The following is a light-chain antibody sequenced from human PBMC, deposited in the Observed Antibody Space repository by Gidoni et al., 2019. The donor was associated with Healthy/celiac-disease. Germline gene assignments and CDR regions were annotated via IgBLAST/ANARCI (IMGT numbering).Light chain of an antibody. CDR1: SRDVGGYNY. Sequence: QSALTQPPSASGSPGQSVTISCTGTSRDVGGYNYVSWYQQHSGKAPKLMIYEVSKRPSGVPDRFSGSKSGNTASLTVSGLQAEDEADYYCSSYAGSNNVVFGGGTKLTVL. V-gene: IGLV2-8*01. CDR2: EVS. CDR3: SSYAGSNNVV. J-gene: IGLJ2*01.